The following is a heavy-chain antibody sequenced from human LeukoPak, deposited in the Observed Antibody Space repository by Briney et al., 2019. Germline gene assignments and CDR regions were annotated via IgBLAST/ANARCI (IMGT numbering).Heavy chain of an antibody. CDR2: IWYDGSNK. Sequence: GGSLRLSCAASGFTFSSYSMNWVRQAPGKGLEWVAVIWYDGSNKYYADSVKGRFTISRDNSKNTLYLQMNSLRAEDTAVYYCARDMEYYYDSSGYYYWGQGTLVTVSS. CDR3: ARDMEYYYDSSGYYY. V-gene: IGHV3-33*08. J-gene: IGHJ4*02. D-gene: IGHD3-22*01. CDR1: GFTFSSYS.